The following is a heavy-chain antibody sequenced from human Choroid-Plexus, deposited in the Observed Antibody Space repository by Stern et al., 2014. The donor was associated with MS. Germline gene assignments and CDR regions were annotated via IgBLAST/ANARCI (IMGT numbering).Heavy chain of an antibody. V-gene: IGHV3-30*18. CDR1: GFTFGSCA. Sequence: QVQLVESGGGVVQPGRPLRLSCVASGFTFGSCAMHWVRQAPGKGLESGAGVSYDGSNKYYADSVKGRFTISRDNSQNTLYMQMSSLRPEDTAVYYCAKDRQYLTYFFDHWGQGSLVTVSS. D-gene: IGHD2/OR15-2a*01. CDR3: AKDRQYLTYFFDH. CDR2: VSYDGSNK. J-gene: IGHJ5*02.